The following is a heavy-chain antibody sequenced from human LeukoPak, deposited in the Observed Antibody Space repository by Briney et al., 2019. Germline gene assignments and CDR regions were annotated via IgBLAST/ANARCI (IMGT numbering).Heavy chain of an antibody. J-gene: IGHJ4*02. CDR3: ARGVPRRAYYYDSSGYYPFDY. Sequence: ASVKVSCKASGYTFTGYYMHWVRQAPGQGLEWMGWINPNSGGTNYAQKFQGRVTMTRDTSISTAYMELSRLRSDDTAVYYCARGVPRRAYYYDSSGYYPFDYWGQGTLVTVSS. CDR2: INPNSGGT. V-gene: IGHV1-2*02. D-gene: IGHD3-22*01. CDR1: GYTFTGYY.